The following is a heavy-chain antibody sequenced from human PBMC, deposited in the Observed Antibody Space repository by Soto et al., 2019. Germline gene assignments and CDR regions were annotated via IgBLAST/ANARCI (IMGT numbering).Heavy chain of an antibody. CDR1: GYNFTSHY. Sequence: ASVKVSCKASGYNFTSHYMHWVRQAPGQGLESMGIIYPRGGTTIYAQKFQGRVTMTRDTSTHTFYMELSSLRSEDTAMYYCARGPITIFGVVLQAAYNWFDPWGQGTLVTVSS. CDR3: ARGPITIFGVVLQAAYNWFDP. CDR2: IYPRGGTT. J-gene: IGHJ5*02. D-gene: IGHD3-3*01. V-gene: IGHV1-46*01.